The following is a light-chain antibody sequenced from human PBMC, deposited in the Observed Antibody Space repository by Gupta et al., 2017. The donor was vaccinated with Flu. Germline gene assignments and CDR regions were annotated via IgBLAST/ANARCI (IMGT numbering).Light chain of an antibody. Sequence: PATLSVSPGERAALSCRASQSISNNLVWYQQKPGQAPRCLIYGASTRATGIPARFSGSGSGTEFTLTITNLQSEDFAVYYCQQYHNWPRTFGQGTXVEI. CDR1: QSISNN. V-gene: IGKV3-15*01. CDR2: GAS. CDR3: QQYHNWPRT. J-gene: IGKJ1*01.